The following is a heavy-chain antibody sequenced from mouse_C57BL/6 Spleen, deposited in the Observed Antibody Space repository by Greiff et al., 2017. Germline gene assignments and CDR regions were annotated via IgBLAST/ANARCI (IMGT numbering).Heavy chain of an antibody. Sequence: DVKLVESGGGLVKPGGSLKLSCAASGFTFSSYAMSWVRQTPEKRLEWVATISAGGSYTYYPDNVKGRFTISRDNAKNNLYLKMSHLKSEDTAMYYCARVRTTYYSNSAWFAYWGQGTLVTVSA. V-gene: IGHV5-4*03. D-gene: IGHD2-5*01. J-gene: IGHJ3*01. CDR3: ARVRTTYYSNSAWFAY. CDR1: GFTFSSYA. CDR2: ISAGGSYT.